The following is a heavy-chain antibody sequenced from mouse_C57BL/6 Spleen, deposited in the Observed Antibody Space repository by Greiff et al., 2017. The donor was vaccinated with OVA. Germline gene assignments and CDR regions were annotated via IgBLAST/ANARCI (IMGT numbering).Heavy chain of an antibody. V-gene: IGHV1-52*01. D-gene: IGHD1-1*01. J-gene: IGHJ1*03. Sequence: VQLQQPGAELVRPGSSVKLSCKASGYTFTSYWMHWVKQRPIQGLEWIGNIDPSDSDTHYNQKFKDKATLTVDKSSSTAYMQLSSLTSEDSAVYYCARGEYYSSSYRYFDVWGTGTTVTVSS. CDR1: GYTFTSYW. CDR3: ARGEYYSSSYRYFDV. CDR2: IDPSDSDT.